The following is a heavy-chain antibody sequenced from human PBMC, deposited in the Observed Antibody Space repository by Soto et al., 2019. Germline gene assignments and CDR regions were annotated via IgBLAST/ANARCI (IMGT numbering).Heavy chain of an antibody. CDR1: GFTFSSYG. CDR2: IWYDGSNK. V-gene: IGHV3-33*01. CDR3: ARDRDSSGYVVYYYYYGMDV. D-gene: IGHD3-22*01. J-gene: IGHJ6*02. Sequence: GGSLRLSCAASGFTFSSYGMHWVRPAPGKGLEGVAVIWYDGSNKYYADSVKGRFTISRDNSKNTLYLQMNSLRAEDTAVYYCARDRDSSGYVVYYYYYGMDVWGQGTTVSVSS.